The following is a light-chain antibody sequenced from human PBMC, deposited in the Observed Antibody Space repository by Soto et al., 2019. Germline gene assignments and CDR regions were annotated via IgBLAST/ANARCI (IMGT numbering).Light chain of an antibody. Sequence: QSALTQPPSASGSPGQSVTISCSGTSSDVGGYNYVSWYQQHPGKAPKLIIYEVSKRPSGVPDRFSGSKSSNTASLTVSGLQAEDEADYYCYSFAYSNDFGVFGAGTKHTVL. V-gene: IGLV2-8*01. J-gene: IGLJ3*02. CDR1: SSDVGGYNY. CDR3: YSFAYSNDFGV. CDR2: EVS.